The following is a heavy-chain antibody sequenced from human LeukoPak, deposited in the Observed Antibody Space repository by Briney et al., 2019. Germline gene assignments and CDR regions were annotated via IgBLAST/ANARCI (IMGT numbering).Heavy chain of an antibody. CDR1: GGSISSSSYY. V-gene: IGHV4-39*07. CDR2: IYHSGST. J-gene: IGHJ1*01. CDR3: ARGAEGYCSSTSCRTGLRQH. D-gene: IGHD2-2*01. Sequence: SETLSLTCTVSGGSISSSSYYWGWIRQPPGKGLEWIGYIYHSGSTYYNPSLKSRVTISVDRSKNQFSLKLSSVTAADTAVYYCARGAEGYCSSTSCRTGLRQHWGQGTLVTVSS.